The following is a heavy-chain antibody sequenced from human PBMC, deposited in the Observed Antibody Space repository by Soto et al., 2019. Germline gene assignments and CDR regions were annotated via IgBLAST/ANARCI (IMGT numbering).Heavy chain of an antibody. CDR2: INPKSGGT. CDR1: GYTFTGYY. CDR3: ANYSXSYDIDTSDGPYDAFDI. J-gene: IGHJ3*02. V-gene: IGHV1-2*02. D-gene: IGHD1-26*01. Sequence: ASVKVSCKTSGYTFTGYYTHWVRQAPGQGLEWMGWINPKSGGTYFAQKFQGRVTMTRDTSISTAYMEVSRLRSDDTAVYFCANYSXSYDIDTSDGPYDAFDIWGQGTTVTVSS.